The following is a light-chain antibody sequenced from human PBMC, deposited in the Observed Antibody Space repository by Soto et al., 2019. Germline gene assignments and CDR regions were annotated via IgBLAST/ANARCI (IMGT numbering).Light chain of an antibody. J-gene: IGLJ1*01. V-gene: IGLV2-14*01. CDR1: SSDVGGYKY. CDR2: EVS. Sequence: QSALTQPASVSGSPGQSITISCTGTSSDVGGYKYVSWYQQHPGKAPKLMIYEVSNRPSGVSNRFSGSKSGNTASLTISGLQAEDDADYFCSSYGSTSTRYVFGPGTKVTVL. CDR3: SSYGSTSTRYV.